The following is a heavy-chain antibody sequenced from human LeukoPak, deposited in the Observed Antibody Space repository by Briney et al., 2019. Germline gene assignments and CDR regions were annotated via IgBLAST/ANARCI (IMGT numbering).Heavy chain of an antibody. V-gene: IGHV4-34*01. CDR3: ARSISAYTDRALDY. CDR2: INHSGST. J-gene: IGHJ4*02. CDR1: GGSFSGYY. Sequence: SETLSLTCAVYGGSFSGYYWSWIRQPPGKGLEWIGEINHSGSTNYNPSLKSRVTISVDTSKNQFSLKLSSVTAADTVVYYCARSISAYTDRALDYWGQGTLVTVSS. D-gene: IGHD3-16*01.